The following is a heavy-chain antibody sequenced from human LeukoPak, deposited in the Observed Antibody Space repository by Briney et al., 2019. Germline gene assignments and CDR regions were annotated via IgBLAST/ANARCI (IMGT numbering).Heavy chain of an antibody. CDR3: ASSSGGFNWFDP. CDR2: ISSSGSTP. CDR1: GFFFTNYE. Sequence: GGSLRLSCAASGFFFTNYEMNWVRQAPGKGLEWVSYISSSGSTPYYADSVKGRFTISRDNAKNTLYLQMNSLRVEDTAVYYCASSSGGFNWFDPWGQGTLVTVSS. J-gene: IGHJ5*02. D-gene: IGHD3-22*01. V-gene: IGHV3-48*03.